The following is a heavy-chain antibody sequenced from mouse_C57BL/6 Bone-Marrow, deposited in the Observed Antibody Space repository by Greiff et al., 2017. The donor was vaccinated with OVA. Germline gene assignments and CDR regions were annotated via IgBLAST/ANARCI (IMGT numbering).Heavy chain of an antibody. Sequence: EVQVVESGPELVKPGASVKISCKASGYSFTGYYMHWVKQSSEKSLEWIGEINPSTGGTSYNQKFKGKATLTVDKSSSTAYMQLKSLTSEDSAVYYCARRYYGSPYFDYWGQGTTLTVSS. CDR1: GYSFTGYY. CDR3: ARRYYGSPYFDY. D-gene: IGHD1-1*01. CDR2: INPSTGGT. J-gene: IGHJ2*01. V-gene: IGHV1-43*01.